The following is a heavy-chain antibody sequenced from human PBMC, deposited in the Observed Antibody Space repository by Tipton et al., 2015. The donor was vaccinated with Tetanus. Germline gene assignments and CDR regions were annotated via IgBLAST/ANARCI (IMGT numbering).Heavy chain of an antibody. Sequence: SLRLSCAASGFIFSNYAIHWVRQAPGKGLEWVAVIWYDGNNKYYAESVRGRFTISRDNSRNTVSLQMNSLRVEDTAVYYCAREKKEAATDYWGQGTLVSVSS. D-gene: IGHD1-26*01. CDR1: GFIFSNYA. V-gene: IGHV3-33*08. CDR3: AREKKEAATDY. J-gene: IGHJ4*02. CDR2: IWYDGNNK.